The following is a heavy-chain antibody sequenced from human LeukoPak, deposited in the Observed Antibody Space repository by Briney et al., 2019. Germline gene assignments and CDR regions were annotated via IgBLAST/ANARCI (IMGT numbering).Heavy chain of an antibody. CDR2: ISGSGTNT. D-gene: IGHD4-23*01. Sequence: GGSLRLSCAASGFTFSSYEMNWVRQAPGKGLEWVSGISGSGTNTYYADSVKGRFTISRDNAKNSLYLQMNSLRAEDTAVYYCARDDYGGLDYWGQGTLVTVSS. V-gene: IGHV3-48*03. J-gene: IGHJ4*02. CDR1: GFTFSSYE. CDR3: ARDDYGGLDY.